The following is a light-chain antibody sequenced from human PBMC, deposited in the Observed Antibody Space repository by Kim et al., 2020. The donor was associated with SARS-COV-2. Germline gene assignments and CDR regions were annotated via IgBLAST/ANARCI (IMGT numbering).Light chain of an antibody. J-gene: IGLJ1*01. Sequence: VSPVQTAPITCAGDRLSDKSVSWYQQRPGQSPVLVLYQDTERPSAIPGRFSGSNSGNTATLTISETQTVDEADYFCQAWDTTDAVFGTGTKVTVL. CDR3: QAWDTTDAV. V-gene: IGLV3-1*01. CDR2: QDT. CDR1: RLSDKS.